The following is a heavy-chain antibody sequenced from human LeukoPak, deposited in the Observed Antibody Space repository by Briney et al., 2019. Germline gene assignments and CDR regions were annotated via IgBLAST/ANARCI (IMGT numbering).Heavy chain of an antibody. CDR1: GFTFSSYS. CDR3: ASLVVVPAYYYMDV. V-gene: IGHV3-48*04. Sequence: GGSLRLSCAASGFTFSSYSMNWVRQAPGKGLEWVSYISSSSSSTIYYADSVKGRFTISRDNAKNSLYLQMNSLRAEDTAVYYCASLVVVPAYYYMDVWGKGTTVTVSS. D-gene: IGHD2-2*01. CDR2: ISSSSSSTI. J-gene: IGHJ6*03.